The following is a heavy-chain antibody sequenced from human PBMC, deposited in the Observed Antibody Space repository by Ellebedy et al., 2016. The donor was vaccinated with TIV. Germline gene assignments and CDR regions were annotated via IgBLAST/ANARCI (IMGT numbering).Heavy chain of an antibody. CDR3: ARSYDSDGAGAFDI. CDR1: GGSISSGGYS. CDR2: IYHSGST. Sequence: MPSETLSLTCAVSGGSISSGGYSWSWIRQPPGKGLEWIGYIYHSGSTYYNPSLKSRVTISVDRSKNQFSLKLSSVTAADTAVYYCARSYDSDGAGAFDIWGQGTMVTVSS. V-gene: IGHV4-30-2*01. D-gene: IGHD3-22*01. J-gene: IGHJ3*02.